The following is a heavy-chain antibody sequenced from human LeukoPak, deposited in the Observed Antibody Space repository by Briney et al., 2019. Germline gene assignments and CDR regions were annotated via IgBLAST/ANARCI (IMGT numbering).Heavy chain of an antibody. V-gene: IGHV3-30-3*01. Sequence: GGSLSLSCLPFGFTSSSYAMHWVRQAPGKGRGWVAFISYVGSNKYYADSVKGRFTISRDNSKNTLYLQMNSLRAEDTAVYYCARDSISSSLLLGYYYYMDVWGKGTTVTVSS. CDR2: ISYVGSNK. J-gene: IGHJ6*03. CDR3: ARDSISSSLLLGYYYYMDV. D-gene: IGHD6-6*01. CDR1: GFTSSSYA.